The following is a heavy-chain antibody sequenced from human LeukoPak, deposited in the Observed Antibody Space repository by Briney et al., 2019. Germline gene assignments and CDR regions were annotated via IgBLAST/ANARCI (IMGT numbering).Heavy chain of an antibody. V-gene: IGHV3-53*05. J-gene: IGHJ5*02. CDR2: IYSGGSGGNT. D-gene: IGHD5-12*01. CDR3: ANVVATYA. CDR1: GFTVSSSY. Sequence: GGSLRLSCEASGFTVSSSYMSWVRQAPGKGLDWVSVIYSGGSGGNTYYADSVKGRFTISRDNSKNTLYLEMNGLRRDDTAVYYCANVVATYAWGQGTLVTVSS.